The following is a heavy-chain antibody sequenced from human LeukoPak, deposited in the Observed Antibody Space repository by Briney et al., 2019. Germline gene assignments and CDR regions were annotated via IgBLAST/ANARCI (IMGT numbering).Heavy chain of an antibody. Sequence: SETLSLTCTVSGGSISSGGYYWSWIRQPGGKGLEWIGRIYTSGSTNYNPSLKSRVTMSVDTSKNQFSLKLSSVTAADTAVYYCARGPYYYDSSGTFDYWGQGTLVTVSS. D-gene: IGHD3-22*01. CDR1: GGSISSGGYY. V-gene: IGHV4-61*02. J-gene: IGHJ4*02. CDR3: ARGPYYYDSSGTFDY. CDR2: IYTSGST.